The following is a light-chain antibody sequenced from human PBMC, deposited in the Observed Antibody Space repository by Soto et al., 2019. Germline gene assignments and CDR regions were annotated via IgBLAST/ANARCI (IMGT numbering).Light chain of an antibody. CDR2: EVS. V-gene: IGLV2-14*01. J-gene: IGLJ1*01. Sequence: QSALAQPASVSGSPGQSIAISCTGTSSDVGGYNYVSWYQQHPGKAPKLQISEVSIRPSGVSDRFSGSKSGNTASLTISGLQTEDEADYYCSSFTSAYTFVFGSGTKVTVL. CDR3: SSFTSAYTFV. CDR1: SSDVGGYNY.